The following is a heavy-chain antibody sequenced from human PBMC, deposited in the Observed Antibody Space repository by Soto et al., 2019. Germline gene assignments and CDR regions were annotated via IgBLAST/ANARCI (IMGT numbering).Heavy chain of an antibody. D-gene: IGHD2-8*01. CDR3: ARFAWQLYCTNGVCSGRNAFDI. V-gene: IGHV1-8*01. Sequence: QVQLVQSGAEVKKPGASVKVSCKASGYTFTSYDINWVRQATGQGLEWMGWMNPNSGNTGYAQKFQGRVTMTRNTSINTAYMELSSLRSEDTAVYYCARFAWQLYCTNGVCSGRNAFDIWGQGTMVTVSS. J-gene: IGHJ3*02. CDR2: MNPNSGNT. CDR1: GYTFTSYD.